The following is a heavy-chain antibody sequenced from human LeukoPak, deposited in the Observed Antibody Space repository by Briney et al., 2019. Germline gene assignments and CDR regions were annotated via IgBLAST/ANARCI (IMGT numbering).Heavy chain of an antibody. CDR3: AKDELVTTGFYYYYYNGMDV. V-gene: IGHV3-30*18. Sequence: GGSLRLSCAASGFTFSSYGMHWVRHAPGKGLEWVAVISYDGSNKYYADSVKSRFTISRDNSKNTVYLQMNSLRAEDTAVYYCAKDELVTTGFYYYYYNGMDVWGQGTTVTVSS. D-gene: IGHD4-11*01. CDR2: ISYDGSNK. J-gene: IGHJ6*02. CDR1: GFTFSSYG.